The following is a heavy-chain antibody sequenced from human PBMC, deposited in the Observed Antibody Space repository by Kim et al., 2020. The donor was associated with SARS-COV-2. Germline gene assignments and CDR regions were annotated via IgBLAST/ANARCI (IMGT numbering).Heavy chain of an antibody. CDR1: GFTFSSYA. Sequence: GGSLRLSCAASGFTFSSYAMHWVRQAPGKGLEWVAVISYDGSNKYYADSVKGRFTISRDNSKNTLYLQMNSLRAEDTAVYYCARDKNGGDYYYYYGMDVWGPGTTVTAFS. J-gene: IGHJ6*02. V-gene: IGHV3-30*04. CDR3: ARDKNGGDYYYYYGMDV. CDR2: ISYDGSNK. D-gene: IGHD4-17*01.